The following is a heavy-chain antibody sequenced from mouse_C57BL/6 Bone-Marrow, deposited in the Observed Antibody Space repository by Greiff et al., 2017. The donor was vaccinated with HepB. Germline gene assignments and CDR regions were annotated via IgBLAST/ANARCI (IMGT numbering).Heavy chain of an antibody. CDR2: ISGGGGNT. Sequence: DVKLVESGGGLVKPGGSLKLSCAASGFTFSSYTMSWVRQTPEKRLEWVATISGGGGNTYYPDSVKGRFTISRDNAKNTLYLQMSSLRSEDTALYYCARGEGITTVVATPFAYWGQGTLVTVSA. D-gene: IGHD1-1*01. CDR1: GFTFSSYT. J-gene: IGHJ3*01. CDR3: ARGEGITTVVATPFAY. V-gene: IGHV5-9*01.